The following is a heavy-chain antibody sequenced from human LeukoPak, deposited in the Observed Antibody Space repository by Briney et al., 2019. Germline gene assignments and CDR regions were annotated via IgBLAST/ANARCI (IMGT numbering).Heavy chain of an antibody. CDR3: ARVRVATSGHWEDF. Sequence: ASVKVSCKASGYTFTDYYMHWVRQAPGQGLEWMGWINPTSGATSYAQKFQGRVTMTRDTSIDTAYMELSRLTSDDTAVYYCARVRVATSGHWEDFWGQGTLVTVSS. J-gene: IGHJ4*02. V-gene: IGHV1-2*02. CDR1: GYTFTDYY. CDR2: INPTSGAT. D-gene: IGHD3-22*01.